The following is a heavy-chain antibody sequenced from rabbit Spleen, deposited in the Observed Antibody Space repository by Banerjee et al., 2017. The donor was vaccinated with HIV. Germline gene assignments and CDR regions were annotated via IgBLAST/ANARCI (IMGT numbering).Heavy chain of an antibody. J-gene: IGHJ4*01. Sequence: QEQLEESGGDLVKPEGSLTLTCKASGFSFSSSYYMCWVRQAPGKGLELIACIYASSGSTSYASWAKGRFTVSKTSSTTVTLQMTSLTAADTATYFCAKYTTDVGGYRYFGLWGPGTLVTVS. D-gene: IGHD6-1*01. CDR2: IYASSGST. CDR3: AKYTTDVGGYRYFGL. CDR1: GFSFSSSYY. V-gene: IGHV1S45*01.